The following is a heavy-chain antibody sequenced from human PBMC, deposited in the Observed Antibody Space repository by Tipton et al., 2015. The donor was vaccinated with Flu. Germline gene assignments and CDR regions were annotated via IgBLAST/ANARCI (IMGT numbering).Heavy chain of an antibody. J-gene: IGHJ1*01. Sequence: LRLSCTVSGGSISSYYWSWIRQPPGKGLEWIGYIYYSGSTNYNPSLKSRVTISVDTSKNQFSLKLSSVTAADTAVYYCARGQGYSSGWYGYFQHWGQGTLVTVSS. V-gene: IGHV4-59*01. CDR1: GGSISSYY. CDR2: IYYSGST. CDR3: ARGQGYSSGWYGYFQH. D-gene: IGHD6-19*01.